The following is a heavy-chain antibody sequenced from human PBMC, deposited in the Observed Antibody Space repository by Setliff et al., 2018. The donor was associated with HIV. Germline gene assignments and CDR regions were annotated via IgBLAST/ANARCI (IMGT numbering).Heavy chain of an antibody. CDR2: IAYTGSG. Sequence: SETLSLTCAVSGYSISSGYYWGWIRQPPGKGLEWIGSIAYTGSGYYNSSLKSRVTISVDTSRNECSLKLTSVTAADTAVYYCARTKADGYNGVFDYWGQGTLVTVSS. CDR3: ARTKADGYNGVFDY. J-gene: IGHJ4*02. V-gene: IGHV4-38-2*01. D-gene: IGHD5-12*01. CDR1: GYSISSGYY.